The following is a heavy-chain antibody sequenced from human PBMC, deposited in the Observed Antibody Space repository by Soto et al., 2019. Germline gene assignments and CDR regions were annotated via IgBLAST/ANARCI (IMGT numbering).Heavy chain of an antibody. CDR2: ISWNSGSI. CDR1: GFTFDDYA. V-gene: IGHV3-9*01. J-gene: IGHJ4*02. Sequence: GGSLRLSCAASGFTFDDYAMHWVRQAPGKGLEWVSGISWNSGSIGYADSVKGRFTISRDNAKNSLYLQMNSLRAEDTALYYCAKDMRSWLSEALDYWGQGTLVTVSS. D-gene: IGHD6-19*01. CDR3: AKDMRSWLSEALDY.